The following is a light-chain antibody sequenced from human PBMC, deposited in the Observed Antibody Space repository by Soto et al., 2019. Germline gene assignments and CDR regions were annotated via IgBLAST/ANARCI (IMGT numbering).Light chain of an antibody. CDR3: QQRSHWPPMYT. J-gene: IGKJ2*01. V-gene: IGKV3-11*01. CDR2: DAS. CDR1: QSVSSY. Sequence: EIVLTQSPATLSLSPGERATLSCRASQSVSSYLAWYQQKPGQAPRLLIYDASNRATGIPARFSGSGSGTDFTLTISSLEPEDFVVYYCQQRSHWPPMYTFGQGTKLEIK.